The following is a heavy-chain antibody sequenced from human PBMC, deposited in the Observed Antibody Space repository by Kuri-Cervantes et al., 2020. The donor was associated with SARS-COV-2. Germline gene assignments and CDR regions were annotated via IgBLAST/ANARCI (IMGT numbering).Heavy chain of an antibody. J-gene: IGHJ3*02. Sequence: ASVKVSCKASGYTFNMFGYSWVRQAPGQGLEWMGWISAYNGNTNYAQKFQGRVTMTRDTSISTAYMELSRLRSDDTAVYYCARSPSRKLRFLDRGGAFDIWGQGTMVTVSS. V-gene: IGHV1-18*01. CDR1: GYTFNMFG. CDR3: ARSPSRKLRFLDRGGAFDI. D-gene: IGHD3-3*01. CDR2: ISAYNGNT.